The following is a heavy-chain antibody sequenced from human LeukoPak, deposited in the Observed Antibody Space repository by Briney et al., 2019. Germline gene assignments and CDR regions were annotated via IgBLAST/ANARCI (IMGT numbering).Heavy chain of an antibody. D-gene: IGHD3-9*01. CDR1: GGTFSSYA. CDR2: MNPNSGNT. CDR3: ARGLDLYYFDY. V-gene: IGHV1-8*02. J-gene: IGHJ4*02. Sequence: ASVKVSCKASGGTFSSYAISWVRQATGQGLEWMGWMNPNSGNTGYAQKFQGRVTMTRNTSISTAYMELSSLRSEDTAVYYCARGLDLYYFDYWGQGTLVTVSS.